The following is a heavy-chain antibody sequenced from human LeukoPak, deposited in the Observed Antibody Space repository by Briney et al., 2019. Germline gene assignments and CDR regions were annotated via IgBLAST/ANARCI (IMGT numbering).Heavy chain of an antibody. J-gene: IGHJ4*02. CDR1: GGTFSSYA. V-gene: IGHV1-69*04. CDR3: VRYDSSGPDYDY. D-gene: IGHD3-22*01. CDR2: IIPILGIA. Sequence: ASVKVSCKASGGTFSSYAISWVRQAPGQGLEWMGRIIPILGIANYAQKFQGRVTITADKSTSTAYMELSSLRSEDTAVYYCVRYDSSGPDYDYWGQGTLVTVSS.